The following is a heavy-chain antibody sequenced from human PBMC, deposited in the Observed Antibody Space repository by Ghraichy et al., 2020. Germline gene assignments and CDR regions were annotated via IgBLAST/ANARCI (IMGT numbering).Heavy chain of an antibody. J-gene: IGHJ4*02. CDR3: AKNAPIDSSHTGGIDN. Sequence: GESLNISCAASGFTFSSYAMTWVRQAPGRGLEWVSVISSSGGSIYYADSVKCRFTISRDNYKNTLYVHMNSLRAEDTAVYYCAKNAPIDSSHTGGIDNWGQATLVRVSS. CDR1: GFTFSSYA. V-gene: IGHV3-23*01. CDR2: ISSSGGSI. D-gene: IGHD3-16*01.